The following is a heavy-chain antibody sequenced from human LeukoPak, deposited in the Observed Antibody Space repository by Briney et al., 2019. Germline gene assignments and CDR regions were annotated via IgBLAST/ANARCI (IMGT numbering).Heavy chain of an antibody. CDR1: GYTFTSYY. V-gene: IGHV1-46*01. Sequence: GASVKVSCKASGYTFTSYYMHWVRQAPGQGLEWMGVINPSGGSTSYAQKFQGRVTMTRDTSTSTVYVELSSLRSEDTAVYYCAREDRSIWTYFDYWGQGTLVTVSS. CDR3: AREDRSIWTYFDY. D-gene: IGHD1-1*01. J-gene: IGHJ4*02. CDR2: INPSGGST.